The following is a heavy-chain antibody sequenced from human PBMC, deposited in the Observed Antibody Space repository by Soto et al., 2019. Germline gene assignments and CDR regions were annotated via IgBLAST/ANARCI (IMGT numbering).Heavy chain of an antibody. V-gene: IGHV3-73*01. CDR3: SSGSYYSSY. CDR1: GFSFSCSA. Sequence: PGGSLRLSCTASGFSFSCSAMHWVRQASGKGLEWAGRIRSKSNKYATLYAASVKGRFTISRDDSQNTAYLQMESLKSEDTAVYYCSSGSYYSSYWGQGTLVTVSS. CDR2: IRSKSNKYAT. J-gene: IGHJ4*02. D-gene: IGHD1-26*01.